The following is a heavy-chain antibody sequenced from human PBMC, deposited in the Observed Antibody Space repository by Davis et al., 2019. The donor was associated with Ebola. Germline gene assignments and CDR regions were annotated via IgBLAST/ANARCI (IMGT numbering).Heavy chain of an antibody. D-gene: IGHD2-21*02. J-gene: IGHJ5*02. CDR3: ARQGSYCGGDCYPRLGFDP. V-gene: IGHV5-51*01. CDR1: GYSFTSYW. CDR2: IYPGDSDT. Sequence: GESLKISCKGSGYSFTSYWIGWVRQMPGKGLEWMGIIYPGDSDTRYSPSVQGQVTISADKSISTAYLQWSSLKASDTAMYYCARQGSYCGGDCYPRLGFDPWGQGTLVTVSS.